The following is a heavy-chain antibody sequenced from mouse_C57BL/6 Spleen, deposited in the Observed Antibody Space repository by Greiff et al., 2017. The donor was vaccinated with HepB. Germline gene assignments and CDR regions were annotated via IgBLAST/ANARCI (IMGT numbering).Heavy chain of an antibody. V-gene: IGHV1-59*01. CDR3: ARSGQLRQGAMDY. J-gene: IGHJ4*01. CDR2: IDPSDSYT. CDR1: GYTFTSYW. D-gene: IGHD3-2*02. Sequence: VQLQQPGAELVRPRTSVKLSCKASGYTFTSYWMHWVKQRPGQGLEWIGVIDPSDSYTNYNQKFKGKATLTVDTSSSTAYMQLSSLTSEDSAVYYCARSGQLRQGAMDYWGQGTSVTVSS.